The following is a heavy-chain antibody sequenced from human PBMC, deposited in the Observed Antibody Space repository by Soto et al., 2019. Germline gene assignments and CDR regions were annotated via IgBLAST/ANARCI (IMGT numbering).Heavy chain of an antibody. D-gene: IGHD2-2*01. CDR3: ARSEYCSSTSCYDPHFSY. Sequence: GASVEVSCKASGYTFTIYARQWVRQAPGQRLEWMGWINAGNGNTKYSQKFQGRVTITRDTSASTAYMELSSLRSEDTAVYYCARSEYCSSTSCYDPHFSYWGQGTLVTVSS. CDR2: INAGNGNT. J-gene: IGHJ4*02. V-gene: IGHV1-3*01. CDR1: GYTFTIYA.